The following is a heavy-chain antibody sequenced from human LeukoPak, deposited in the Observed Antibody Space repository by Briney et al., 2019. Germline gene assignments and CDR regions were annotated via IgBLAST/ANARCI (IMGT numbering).Heavy chain of an antibody. CDR2: IYSGGST. CDR3: ARDLYGSGSYYPGY. D-gene: IGHD3-10*01. Sequence: PGGSLRLSCAASGFTVSSNYMSWVRQAPGKGLEWVSVIYSGGSTYYADSVKGRFTISRDNSKNTLYLQMNSLRAADTAVYYCARDLYGSGSYYPGYWGQGTLVTVSS. J-gene: IGHJ4*02. CDR1: GFTVSSNY. V-gene: IGHV3-53*01.